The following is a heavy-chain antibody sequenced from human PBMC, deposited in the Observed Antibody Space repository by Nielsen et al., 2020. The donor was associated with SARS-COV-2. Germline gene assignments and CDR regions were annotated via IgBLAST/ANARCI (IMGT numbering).Heavy chain of an antibody. CDR3: ARDLRLGDQIDY. Sequence: GESLKISCAASGFTFSSYGMHWVRQAPGKGLEWVAVIWYDGSNKYYADSVKGRFTISRDNSKNTLYLQMNSLRAEDTAVYYCARDLRLGDQIDYWGQGTLVTVSS. V-gene: IGHV3-33*08. J-gene: IGHJ4*02. D-gene: IGHD3-16*01. CDR1: GFTFSSYG. CDR2: IWYDGSNK.